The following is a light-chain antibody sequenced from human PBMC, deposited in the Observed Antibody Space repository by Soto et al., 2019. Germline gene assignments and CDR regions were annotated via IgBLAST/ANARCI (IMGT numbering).Light chain of an antibody. V-gene: IGLV4-69*01. J-gene: IGLJ2*01. CDR2: LNSDGSH. CDR1: SGHSSYA. CDR3: QTWCTGIPRV. Sequence: QLVLTQSPSASASLGASVKLTCTLSSGHSSYAIAWHQQQPEKGPRYLMKLNSDGSHSRGDGIPDRFSGSSSGAERYLTISSLQSEDEADYYCQTWCTGIPRVFGGGTQLTVL.